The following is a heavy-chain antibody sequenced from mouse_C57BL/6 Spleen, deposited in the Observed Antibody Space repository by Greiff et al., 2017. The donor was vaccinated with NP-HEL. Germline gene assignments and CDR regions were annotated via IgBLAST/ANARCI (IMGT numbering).Heavy chain of an antibody. J-gene: IGHJ2*01. Sequence: QVHVKQPGAELVMPGASVKLSCKASGYTFTSYWMHWVKQRPGQGLEWIGEIDPSDSYTNYNQKFKGKSTLTVDKSSSTAYMQLSSLTSEDSAVYYCARDGHYYGSSHYFDYWGQGTTLTVSS. CDR3: ARDGHYYGSSHYFDY. V-gene: IGHV1-69*01. CDR1: GYTFTSYW. D-gene: IGHD1-1*01. CDR2: IDPSDSYT.